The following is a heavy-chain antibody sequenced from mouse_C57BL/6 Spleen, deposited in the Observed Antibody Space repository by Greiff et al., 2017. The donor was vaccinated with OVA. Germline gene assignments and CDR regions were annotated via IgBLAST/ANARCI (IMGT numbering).Heavy chain of an antibody. D-gene: IGHD2-5*01. CDR1: GYSITSGYY. CDR3: ARGGTYYSNFDY. J-gene: IGHJ2*01. V-gene: IGHV3-6*01. Sequence: DVQLQESGPGLVKPSQSLSLTCSVTGYSITSGYYWNWIRQFPGNKLEWMGYISYDGSNNYNPSLKNRISITRDTSKNQFFLKLNSVTTEDTATYYCARGGTYYSNFDYWGQGTTLTVSS. CDR2: ISYDGSN.